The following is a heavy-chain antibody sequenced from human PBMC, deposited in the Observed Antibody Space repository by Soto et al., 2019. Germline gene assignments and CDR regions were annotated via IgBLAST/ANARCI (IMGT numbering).Heavy chain of an antibody. CDR1: GFTFSSYG. V-gene: IGHV3-33*01. Sequence: PGGSLRLSCAASGFTFSSYGMHWVRQAPGKGLEWVAVIWYDGSNKYYADSVKGRFTISRDNSKNTLYLQMNSLRAEDTAVYYCARAPSSVRGGLFDYWGQGTLVTVCS. J-gene: IGHJ4*02. CDR2: IWYDGSNK. D-gene: IGHD3-10*01. CDR3: ARAPSSVRGGLFDY.